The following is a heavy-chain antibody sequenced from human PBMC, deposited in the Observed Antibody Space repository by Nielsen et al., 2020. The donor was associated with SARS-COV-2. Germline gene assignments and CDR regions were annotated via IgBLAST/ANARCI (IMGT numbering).Heavy chain of an antibody. Sequence: SETLSLTCTVSGGSISSGGYYWSWIRQHPGKGLEWIGYIYYSGSTYYNPSLKSRVTISVGTSKNQFSLKLSSVTAADTAVYYCARDRDNIGVFDYWGQGTLVTVSS. V-gene: IGHV4-31*03. CDR2: IYYSGST. J-gene: IGHJ4*02. CDR1: GGSISSGGYY. D-gene: IGHD2-21*01. CDR3: ARDRDNIGVFDY.